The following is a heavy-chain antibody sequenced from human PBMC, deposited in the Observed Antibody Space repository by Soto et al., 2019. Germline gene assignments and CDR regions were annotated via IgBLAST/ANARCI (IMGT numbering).Heavy chain of an antibody. J-gene: IGHJ6*02. D-gene: IGHD2-15*01. CDR2: ISGSGGST. V-gene: IGHV3-23*01. CDR3: AKFDIVVVVAAKVGGMDV. Sequence: PGGSLRLSCAASGFTFSSYAMSWVRQAPGKGLEWVSAISGSGGSTYYADSVKGRFTISRDNSKNTLYLQMNSLRAEDTAVYYCAKFDIVVVVAAKVGGMDVWGQGTTVTVSS. CDR1: GFTFSSYA.